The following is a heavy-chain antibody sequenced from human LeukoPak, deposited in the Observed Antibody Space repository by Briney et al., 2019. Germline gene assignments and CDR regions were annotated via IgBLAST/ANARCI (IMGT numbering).Heavy chain of an antibody. CDR1: GFTFSSYW. CDR3: ARAYSSSWYVPGEY. Sequence: GGSLRLSCVASGFTFSSYWMHWVRQAPGKGLVWVSRINSDGSSKSYADSVKGRLPISEDNAENTLYLKMNSMAAEATAIYYCARAYSSSWYVPGEYWGQGALVTVSS. D-gene: IGHD6-13*01. J-gene: IGHJ4*02. V-gene: IGHV3-74*01. CDR2: INSDGSSK.